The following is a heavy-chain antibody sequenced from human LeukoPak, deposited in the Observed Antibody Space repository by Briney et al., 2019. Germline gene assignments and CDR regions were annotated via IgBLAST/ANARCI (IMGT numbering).Heavy chain of an antibody. D-gene: IGHD3-9*01. CDR1: GGSISSSSYY. CDR2: IYYRVSA. V-gene: IGHV4-39*01. CDR3: ASHPPARPPRDYDILTGYSPNWFDP. Sequence: SETLSLTCTVSGGSISSSSYYWGGIRQPPGKGREWIGRIYYRVSACDNPSLKSRVTISLDTSKNHFSLNLASVNAADTAVYYCASHPPARPPRDYDILTGYSPNWFDPWGQGTLVTVSS. J-gene: IGHJ5*02.